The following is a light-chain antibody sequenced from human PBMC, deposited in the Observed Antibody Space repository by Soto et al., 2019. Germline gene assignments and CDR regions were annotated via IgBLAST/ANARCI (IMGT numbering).Light chain of an antibody. CDR3: QQYGSPYT. V-gene: IGKV3-20*01. CDR1: QSVSSNF. J-gene: IGKJ2*01. CDR2: GAS. Sequence: EIVLTQSPGTLSLSPGERVTLSCRASQSVSSNFLAWYQHKPGQAPRLLIYGASNRATGLPDRFSGSGSGTDFTITISRLEPEVFAVYYCQQYGSPYTFGQGTKLEIK.